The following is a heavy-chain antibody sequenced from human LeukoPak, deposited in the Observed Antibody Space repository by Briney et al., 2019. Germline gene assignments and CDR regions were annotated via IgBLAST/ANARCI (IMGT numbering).Heavy chain of an antibody. CDR1: GFIFTSYA. Sequence: PGGSLRLSCAASGFIFTSYAMHWVRQAPGKGLEWVAVISYDGSNKYYADSVKGRFTISRDNSKNTLYLQMNSLRAEDTAVYYCAREGVWFGELLGSRAFDIWGQGTMVTVSS. D-gene: IGHD3-10*01. V-gene: IGHV3-30-3*01. CDR3: AREGVWFGELLGSRAFDI. J-gene: IGHJ3*02. CDR2: ISYDGSNK.